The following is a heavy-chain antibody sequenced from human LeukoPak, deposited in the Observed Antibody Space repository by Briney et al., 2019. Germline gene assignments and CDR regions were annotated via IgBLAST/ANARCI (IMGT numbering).Heavy chain of an antibody. Sequence: SETLSLTCTVSGGSISIYYWSWIRQPPGKGLEWVGYIYYSGSTNYNPSLKSRVTISVDTSKNQLSLKLSSVTAADTAVYYCARRMRYCSGGSCYFADYYGMDVWGQGTTVTVSS. CDR3: ARRMRYCSGGSCYFADYYGMDV. D-gene: IGHD2-15*01. V-gene: IGHV4-59*08. CDR1: GGSISIYY. J-gene: IGHJ6*02. CDR2: IYYSGST.